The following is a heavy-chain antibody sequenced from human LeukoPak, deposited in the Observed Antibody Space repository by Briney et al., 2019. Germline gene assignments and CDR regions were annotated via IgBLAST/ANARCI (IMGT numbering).Heavy chain of an antibody. CDR2: IYPGDSDT. CDR1: GYSFTSYW. J-gene: IGHJ3*02. V-gene: IGHV5-51*01. CDR3: ARWGSDIVVVPAAQIRAFDI. D-gene: IGHD2-2*01. Sequence: GESLKISCKGSGYSFTSYWIGWVRQMPGKGLEWMGIIYPGDSDTRYRPSFQGQVTISADKSISTAYLQWSSLKASDTAMYYCARWGSDIVVVPAAQIRAFDIWGQGTMVTVSS.